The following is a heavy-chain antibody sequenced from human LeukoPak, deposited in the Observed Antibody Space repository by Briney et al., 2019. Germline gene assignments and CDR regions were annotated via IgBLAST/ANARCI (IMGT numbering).Heavy chain of an antibody. CDR3: TTLRPYIQPR. D-gene: IGHD5-18*01. V-gene: IGHV3-23*01. CDR2: ISGSGGST. J-gene: IGHJ3*01. CDR1: GFTFSSYA. Sequence: GGSLRLSCAASGFTFSSYAMSWVRRAPGKGLEWVSAISGSGGSTYYADSVKGRFTISRDNSKNTLYLQMNSLKTEDTAVYYCTTLRPYIQPRWGQGTMVTVSS.